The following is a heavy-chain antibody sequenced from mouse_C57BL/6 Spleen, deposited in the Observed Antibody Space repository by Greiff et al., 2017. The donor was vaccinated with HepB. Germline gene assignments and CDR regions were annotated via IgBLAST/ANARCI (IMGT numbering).Heavy chain of an antibody. CDR1: GYTFTSYG. J-gene: IGHJ4*01. Sequence: VKLQESGAELARPGASVKLSCKASGYTFTSYGISWVKQRTGQGLEWIGELYPRSGNTYYNEKFKGKATLTADKSSSTAYMDLRSLTSEDAAVFVCASELRLYAMDYWGQGTSVTVSS. V-gene: IGHV1-81*01. D-gene: IGHD1-2*01. CDR2: LYPRSGNT. CDR3: ASELRLYAMDY.